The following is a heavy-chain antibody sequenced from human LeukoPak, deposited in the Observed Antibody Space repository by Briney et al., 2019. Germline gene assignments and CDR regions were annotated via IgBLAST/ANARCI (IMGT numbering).Heavy chain of an antibody. J-gene: IGHJ5*02. D-gene: IGHD3-10*01. CDR1: GGSISAAGYY. Sequence: SETLSLTCGFSGGSISAAGYYWSWIRRPPGKGLELIGYIDYSGYTNYNPSLKSRVTISVDTSKNRFSLKLTSVTAADTAVYFCARGGYYGSGNDFRFDPWGQGTLVTVSS. CDR3: ARGGYYGSGNDFRFDP. CDR2: IDYSGYT. V-gene: IGHV4-61*08.